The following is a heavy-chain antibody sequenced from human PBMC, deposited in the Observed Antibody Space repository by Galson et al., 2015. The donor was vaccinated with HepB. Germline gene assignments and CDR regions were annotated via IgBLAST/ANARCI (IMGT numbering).Heavy chain of an antibody. CDR2: ISGSGGST. J-gene: IGHJ1*01. CDR1: GFTFSSYA. CDR3: ARDKETYSGSPGDFQH. V-gene: IGHV3-23*01. D-gene: IGHD1-26*01. Sequence: SLRLSCAASGFTFSSYAMSWVRQAPGKGLEWVSAISGSGGSTYYADSVKGRFTISRDNSKNTLYLQMNSLRAEDTAVYYCARDKETYSGSPGDFQHWGQGTLVAVSS.